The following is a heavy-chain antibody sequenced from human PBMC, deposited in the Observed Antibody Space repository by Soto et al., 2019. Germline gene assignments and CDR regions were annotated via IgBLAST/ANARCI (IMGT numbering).Heavy chain of an antibody. V-gene: IGHV4-39*01. Sequence: SETLSLTCTVSGGSISSSSYYWGWIRQPPGKGLEWIGSIYYSGSTYYNPSLKSRVTISVDTSKNQFSLKLSSVTAADTAVYYCARHGSGSYYTLDYWGQGTLVTVSS. CDR1: GGSISSSSYY. CDR2: IYYSGST. J-gene: IGHJ4*02. CDR3: ARHGSGSYYTLDY. D-gene: IGHD3-10*01.